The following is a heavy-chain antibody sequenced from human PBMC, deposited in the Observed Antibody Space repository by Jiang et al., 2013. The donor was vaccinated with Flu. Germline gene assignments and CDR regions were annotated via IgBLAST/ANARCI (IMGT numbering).Heavy chain of an antibody. CDR1: GGSISSSSYY. Sequence: GSGLVKPSETLSLSCTVSGGSISSSSYYWGWIRQPPGKGLEWIGSIYYSGSAYYNPSLKSRVTISVDTSKNQFSLKLSSVTAADTAVYYCARSEVSRKLGAFDIWG. CDR2: IYYSGSA. D-gene: IGHD1-14*01. V-gene: IGHV4-39*01. J-gene: IGHJ3*02. CDR3: ARSEVSRKLGAFDI.